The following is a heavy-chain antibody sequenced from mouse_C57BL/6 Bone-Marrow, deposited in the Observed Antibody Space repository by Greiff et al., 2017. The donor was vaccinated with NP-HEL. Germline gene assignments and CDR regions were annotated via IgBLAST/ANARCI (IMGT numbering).Heavy chain of an antibody. J-gene: IGHJ1*03. D-gene: IGHD2-3*01. CDR1: GYSITSGYY. Sequence: EVKLMESGPGLVKPSQSLSLTCSVTGYSITSGYYWNWIRQFPGNKLEWMGYISYDGSNNYNPSLKNLISITRDTSKNQFFLKLNSVTTEDTATYYCARGIPDGYYANWYCDVWGTGTTVTVSS. CDR3: ARGIPDGYYANWYCDV. CDR2: ISYDGSN. V-gene: IGHV3-6*01.